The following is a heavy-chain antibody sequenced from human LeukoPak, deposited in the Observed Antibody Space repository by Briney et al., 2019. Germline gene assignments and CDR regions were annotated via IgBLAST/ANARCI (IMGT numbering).Heavy chain of an antibody. Sequence: GGSLRLSCAASGFTFSDYYMSWIRQAPGKGLEWVSYISSSGSTIYYADSVKGRFTISRDNAKNSLYLQMNSLRAEDTAVYYCARDAQPTSIAARGYYYYGMDVWGQGTTVTVSS. CDR2: ISSSGSTI. CDR3: ARDAQPTSIAARGYYYYGMDV. J-gene: IGHJ6*02. V-gene: IGHV3-11*01. D-gene: IGHD6-6*01. CDR1: GFTFSDYY.